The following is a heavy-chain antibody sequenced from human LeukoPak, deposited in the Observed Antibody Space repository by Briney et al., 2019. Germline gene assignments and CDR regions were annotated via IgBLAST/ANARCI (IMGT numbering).Heavy chain of an antibody. CDR3: AKTYSGSYSDYFDY. CDR1: GFTSSIYA. J-gene: IGHJ4*02. V-gene: IGHV3-23*01. D-gene: IGHD1-26*01. Sequence: GGSLRLSCAASGFTSSIYAMSWVRQAPGKGLEWVSAISGSGGSTYYADSVKGRFTISRDNSKNTLFLQMNSLRAEDTAVYYCAKTYSGSYSDYFDYWGQGTLVTVSS. CDR2: ISGSGGST.